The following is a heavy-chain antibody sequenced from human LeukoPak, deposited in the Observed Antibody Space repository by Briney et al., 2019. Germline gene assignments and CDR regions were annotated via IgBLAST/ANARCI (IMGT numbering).Heavy chain of an antibody. J-gene: IGHJ6*02. V-gene: IGHV1-18*01. Sequence: GASVKVSCKASGYTFTSYGISWVRQAPGQGLEWMGWISAYNGNTNYAQKLQGRVTVTTDTSTSTAYMELRSLRSDDTAVYYCARGEAAAALYYYYYGMDVWGQGTTVTVSS. CDR3: ARGEAAAALYYYYYGMDV. D-gene: IGHD6-13*01. CDR1: GYTFTSYG. CDR2: ISAYNGNT.